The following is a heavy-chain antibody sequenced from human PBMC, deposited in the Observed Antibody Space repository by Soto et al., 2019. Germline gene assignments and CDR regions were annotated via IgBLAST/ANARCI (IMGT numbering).Heavy chain of an antibody. J-gene: IGHJ6*02. CDR2: IFHRGNT. Sequence: SETLSLTCSVSGGSITSNYWSWIRQPPGKGLEWIGHIFHRGNTNLNPSLKSRVTLSVDTSKNQFSLRLTSVTAADTAVYYCARGPSGSSGYYYYYYYYGMDVWGQGTTVTVSS. D-gene: IGHD3-22*01. CDR3: ARGPSGSSGYYYYYYYYGMDV. CDR1: GGSITSNY. V-gene: IGHV4-59*01.